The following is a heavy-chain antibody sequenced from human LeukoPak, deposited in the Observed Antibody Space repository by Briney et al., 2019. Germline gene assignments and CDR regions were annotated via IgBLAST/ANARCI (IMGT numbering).Heavy chain of an antibody. D-gene: IGHD3-10*01. CDR3: ARERKSFNMVRGVILWFDP. CDR2: MHTSGST. J-gene: IGHJ5*02. Sequence: PSETLSLTCTVFGGSINSGSYSWNWIRQPAGKGLEWIGRMHTSGSTNYNPSLKSRVTISVDTSKNQFSLKLSSVTAADTAVYYCARERKSFNMVRGVILWFDPWGQGTLVTVSS. CDR1: GGSINSGSYS. V-gene: IGHV4-61*02.